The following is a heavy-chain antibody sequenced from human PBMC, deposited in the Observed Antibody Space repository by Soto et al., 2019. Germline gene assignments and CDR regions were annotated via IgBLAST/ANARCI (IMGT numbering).Heavy chain of an antibody. CDR3: ARLNGYCISTNCHGYYGMDV. Sequence: SETLSLTCAVYGGSFSGYYGSWIRQPPGKGLEWIGEINHSGSTNYNPSLKSRVTISVDTSKNEFSLRLSSVTAADTAVYYCARLNGYCISTNCHGYYGMDVWGQGTTVTVSS. V-gene: IGHV4-34*01. D-gene: IGHD2-2*03. CDR1: GGSFSGYY. J-gene: IGHJ6*02. CDR2: INHSGST.